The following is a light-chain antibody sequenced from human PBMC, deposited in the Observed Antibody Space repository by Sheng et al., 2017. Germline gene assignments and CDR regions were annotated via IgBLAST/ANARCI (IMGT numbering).Light chain of an antibody. CDR2: GAS. V-gene: IGKV3-20*01. CDR1: QSVTSSY. Sequence: EIVLTQSPGTLSSSPGERATLSCRASQSVTSSYIAWYQQKVGQAPRLLVYGASRRATGIPDRFSGSGSGTDFTLTISRLEPEDFAVYYCQLYGSPSLTFGGGTKVEIK. J-gene: IGKJ4*01. CDR3: QLYGSPSLT.